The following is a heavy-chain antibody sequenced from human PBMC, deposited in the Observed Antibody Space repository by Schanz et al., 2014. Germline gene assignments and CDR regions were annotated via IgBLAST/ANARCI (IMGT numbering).Heavy chain of an antibody. CDR3: ARPPHDSSGYYPFDY. V-gene: IGHV3-11*01. J-gene: IGHJ4*02. CDR2: ISGSGGST. Sequence: GGSLRLSCAASGFTFSDYYMSWIRQAPGKGLEWVSAISGSGGSTHYADSVKGRFTISRDNAKNSLYLQMNSLRAEDTAVYYCARPPHDSSGYYPFDYWGQGTLVTVSS. D-gene: IGHD3-22*01. CDR1: GFTFSDYY.